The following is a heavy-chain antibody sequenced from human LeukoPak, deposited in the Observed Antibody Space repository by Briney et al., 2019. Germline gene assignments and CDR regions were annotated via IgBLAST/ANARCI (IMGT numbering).Heavy chain of an antibody. Sequence: ASVKVSCKASGYTFTSYAMNWVRQVPGQGLEWMGWINTNTGNPTYAQGFTGRFVFSLDTSVSTAYLQISSLRAEDTAVYYCAGLGQLGADIWGQGTMVTVSS. CDR2: INTNTGNP. CDR3: AGLGQLGADI. CDR1: GYTFTSYA. D-gene: IGHD1-1*01. V-gene: IGHV7-4-1*02. J-gene: IGHJ3*02.